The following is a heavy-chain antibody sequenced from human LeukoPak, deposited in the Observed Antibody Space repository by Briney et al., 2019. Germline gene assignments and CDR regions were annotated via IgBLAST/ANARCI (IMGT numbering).Heavy chain of an antibody. V-gene: IGHV3-30*04. CDR3: ARSSVDTYTYYFDY. CDR1: GFTFSSYA. CDR2: ISYDGSNK. J-gene: IGHJ4*02. D-gene: IGHD5-18*01. Sequence: GRSLRLSCAASGFTFSSYAMHWVRQAPGKGLEWVAVISYDGSNKYYADSVKGRFTISRDNSKNTLYLQMNSLRAEDTAVYYCARSSVDTYTYYFDYWGQGTLVTVSS.